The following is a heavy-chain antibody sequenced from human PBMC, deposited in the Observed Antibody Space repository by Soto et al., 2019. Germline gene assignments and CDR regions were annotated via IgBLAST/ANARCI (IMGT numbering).Heavy chain of an antibody. J-gene: IGHJ6*02. CDR2: INPNSGGT. Sequence: VRLVQSGAEVKKPGASVKVSCKASGYTFTGYYMHWVRQAPGQGLEWMGWINPNSGGTNYAQKFQGRVTMTRDTSISTAYMELSRLRSDDTAVYYCARDLDPRAAGYYYGMDVWGQGTTVTVSS. D-gene: IGHD3-3*01. CDR1: GYTFTGYY. V-gene: IGHV1-2*02. CDR3: ARDLDPRAAGYYYGMDV.